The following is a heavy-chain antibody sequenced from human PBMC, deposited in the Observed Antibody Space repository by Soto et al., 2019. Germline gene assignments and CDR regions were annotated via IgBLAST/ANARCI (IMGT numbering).Heavy chain of an antibody. CDR3: ARKYLLEWLSYFDY. D-gene: IGHD3-3*01. CDR2: IYYSGST. Sequence: PSETLSLTCTVSGGSISSYYWSWIRQPPGKGLEWIGYIYYSGSTNYNPSLKSRVTISVDTSKNQFSLKLSSVTAADTAVYYCARKYLLEWLSYFDYWGQGTLVTVSS. CDR1: GGSISSYY. J-gene: IGHJ4*02. V-gene: IGHV4-59*01.